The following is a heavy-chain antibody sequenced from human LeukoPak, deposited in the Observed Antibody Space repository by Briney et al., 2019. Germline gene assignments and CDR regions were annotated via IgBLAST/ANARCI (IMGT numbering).Heavy chain of an antibody. J-gene: IGHJ6*02. V-gene: IGHV3-74*01. D-gene: IGHD6-13*01. CDR1: GFTFSSYA. Sequence: PGGSLRLSCAASGFTFSSYAMHWVRQAPGKGLVWVSRISGDGSSTNYADSVKGRFTISRDNAKNTLYVQMNSLTAEDTAVYYCATQQRYGLDVWGQGTTVTVSS. CDR2: ISGDGSST. CDR3: ATQQRYGLDV.